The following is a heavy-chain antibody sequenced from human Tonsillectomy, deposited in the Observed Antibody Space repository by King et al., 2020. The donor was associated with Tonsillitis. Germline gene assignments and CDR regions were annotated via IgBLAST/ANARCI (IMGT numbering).Heavy chain of an antibody. V-gene: IGHV1-69*01. CDR2: IIPISGTR. Sequence: VQLVESGAEVKKPGSSVKVSCKASGDSFDSYSISWVRQAPGQGLDWMGGIIPISGTRNYAQKFQGRVTFTADVSTSTAYMELSSLRSEDTAVYYCARDLVPLNSGTYTGFDYWGQGTLVTVSS. CDR3: ARDLVPLNSGTYTGFDY. D-gene: IGHD1-26*01. J-gene: IGHJ4*02. CDR1: GDSFDSYS.